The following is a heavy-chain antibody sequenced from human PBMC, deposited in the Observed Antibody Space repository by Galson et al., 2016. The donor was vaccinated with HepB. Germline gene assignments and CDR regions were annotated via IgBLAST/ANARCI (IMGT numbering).Heavy chain of an antibody. CDR2: IDWEDDK. Sequence: PALVKPTQTLTLTCTFSGFSLSTSGMCVSWIRQPPGKALEWLALIDWEDDKDYNPSLKTRLTISKDTSKNQVVLTMTNMDPVDTATYYCARALAPPTMTHHYGMDVWGQGTTVIVSS. D-gene: IGHD2-2*01. CDR3: ARALAPPTMTHHYGMDV. J-gene: IGHJ6*02. CDR1: GFSLSTSGMC. V-gene: IGHV2-70*01.